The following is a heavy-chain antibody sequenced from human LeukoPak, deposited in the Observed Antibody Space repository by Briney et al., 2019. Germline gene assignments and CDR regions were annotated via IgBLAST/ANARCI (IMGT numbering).Heavy chain of an antibody. CDR2: INPSGGNT. D-gene: IGHD3-9*01. Sequence: AASGKVSCKASGYTFTSYYMHWVRQAPGQGLEWMGIINPSGGNTSYAQKFQGRVTMTRDMSTSTVYMELSSLRSEDTAVYYCARRGSGYYSWTFDYWGQGTLVTVSS. V-gene: IGHV1-46*01. J-gene: IGHJ4*02. CDR3: ARRGSGYYSWTFDY. CDR1: GYTFTSYY.